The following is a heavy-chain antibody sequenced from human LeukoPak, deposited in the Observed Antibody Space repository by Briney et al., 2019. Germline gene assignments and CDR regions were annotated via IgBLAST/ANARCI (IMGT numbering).Heavy chain of an antibody. CDR1: GGSISSYY. CDR2: ISYSGTT. Sequence: SETLSLTCTVSGGSISSYYWNWIRQPPGKGLEWIGYISYSGTTNYNPSLKSRVTISVDTSKKQFSLKLSSVTAADTAVYYCATGTTWGAFDIWGQGTMVTVSS. D-gene: IGHD1-1*01. V-gene: IGHV4-59*12. J-gene: IGHJ3*02. CDR3: ATGTTWGAFDI.